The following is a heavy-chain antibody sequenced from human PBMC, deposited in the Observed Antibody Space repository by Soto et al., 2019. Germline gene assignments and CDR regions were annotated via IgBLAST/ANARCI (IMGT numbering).Heavy chain of an antibody. D-gene: IGHD1-26*01. CDR2: IIPIFGTA. CDR1: VGTLSSYA. CDR3: SRNSGYSDY. Sequence: QGQLVQAGAEVKKPGSSVKVSCKASVGTLSSYASTWVRQAPGQGLEWRGGIIPIFGTANYSQKYQGRVTINADESPRTAYMELSSLRYEYKAVYYCSRNSGYSDYWGQVTLVTVSS. J-gene: IGHJ4*02. V-gene: IGHV1-69*01.